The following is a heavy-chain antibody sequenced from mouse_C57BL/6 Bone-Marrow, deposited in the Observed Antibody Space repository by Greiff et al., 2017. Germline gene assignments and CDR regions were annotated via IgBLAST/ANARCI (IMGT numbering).Heavy chain of an antibody. V-gene: IGHV1-26*01. CDR1: GYTFTDYY. J-gene: IGHJ3*01. CDR2: INPNNGGT. CDR3: ARDGNYLGWFAY. Sequence: EVQLQQSGPELVKPGASVKISCKASGYTFTDYYMNWVKQSHGKSLEWIGDINPNNGGTSYNQKFKGKATLTVDKSSSTAYMELRSLTSEDSAVYYCARDGNYLGWFAYWGQGTLVTGSA. D-gene: IGHD2-1*01.